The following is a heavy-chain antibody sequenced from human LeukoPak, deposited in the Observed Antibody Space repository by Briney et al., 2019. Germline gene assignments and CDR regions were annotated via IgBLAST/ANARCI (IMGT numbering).Heavy chain of an antibody. V-gene: IGHV4-39*01. CDR2: VYYSGST. D-gene: IGHD3-10*02. CDR1: GVSISGGSNYY. CDR3: ARHGRKSYVSWFDP. J-gene: IGHJ5*02. Sequence: SETQSLTCAVSGVSISGGSNYYWGWIRQSPGQGLEWIGSVYYSGSTYYNPSLKSRVTMSVDTPKNQFSLKLSSVTAADTAVYYCARHGRKSYVSWFDPWGQGYLVSVSS.